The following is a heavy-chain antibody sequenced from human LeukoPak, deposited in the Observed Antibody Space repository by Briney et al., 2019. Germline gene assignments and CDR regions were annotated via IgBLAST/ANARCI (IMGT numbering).Heavy chain of an antibody. CDR2: INWNSAST. CDR1: GFTFEDYA. CDR3: AREARSSGSFDY. D-gene: IGHD6-19*01. Sequence: GGSLRLSCAASGFTFEDYAMHWVRQAPGKGLEWVSGINWNSASTGYADSVKGRFTISRDNSKNMVYLQMNSLRAGDTAVYYCAREARSSGSFDYWGQGTLVTVSS. V-gene: IGHV3-9*01. J-gene: IGHJ4*02.